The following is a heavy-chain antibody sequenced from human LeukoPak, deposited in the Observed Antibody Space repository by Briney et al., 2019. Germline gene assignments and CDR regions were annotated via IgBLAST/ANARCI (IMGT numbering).Heavy chain of an antibody. D-gene: IGHD2-21*02. CDR1: GGSISSSYW. J-gene: IGHJ4*02. CDR3: ARDRCGGDCPLDY. Sequence: SETLSLTCAVSGGSISSSYWWTWVRRPPGKGLEWIGEIYHSGSTNYNPSLKSRVTISVDKSKNHFSLNLSSVTAADMAVYYCARDRCGGDCPLDYWGQGTLVTVSS. V-gene: IGHV4-4*02. CDR2: IYHSGST.